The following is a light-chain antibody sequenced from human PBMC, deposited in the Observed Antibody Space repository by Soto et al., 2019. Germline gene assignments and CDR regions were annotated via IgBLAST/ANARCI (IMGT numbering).Light chain of an antibody. CDR3: QQYGSSLSLT. CDR2: GAS. CDR1: QSVSSSY. Sequence: EIVLTQSPGTLSLSPGERATLSCRASQSVSSSYLAWYQQKPGQAPRLLIYGASSRATGIPDRFSGSGSGTDFPLTSSRLEPEVFAVYYCQQYGSSLSLTFGGGTKVEIK. V-gene: IGKV3-20*01. J-gene: IGKJ4*01.